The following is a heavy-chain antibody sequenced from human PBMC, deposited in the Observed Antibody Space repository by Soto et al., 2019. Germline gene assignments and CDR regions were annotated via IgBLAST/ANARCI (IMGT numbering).Heavy chain of an antibody. CDR1: GFTFSSYA. CDR2: ISGSGGST. CDR3: AKVADWEYGNGYFDY. J-gene: IGHJ4*02. Sequence: PGGSLRLSCAASGFTFSSYAMSWVRQAPGKGLEWVSAISGSGGSTYYADSVKGRFTISRDNSKNTLYLQMNSLRAEDTSVYYCAKVADWEYGNGYFDYWGQGTLVTVSS. D-gene: IGHD3-9*01. V-gene: IGHV3-23*01.